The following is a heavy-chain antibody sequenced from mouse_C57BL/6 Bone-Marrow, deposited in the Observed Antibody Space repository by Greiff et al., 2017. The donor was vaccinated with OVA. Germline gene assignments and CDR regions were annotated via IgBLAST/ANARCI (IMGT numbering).Heavy chain of an antibody. CDR1: GFSLTSYG. CDR2: IWSGGST. V-gene: IGHV2-2*01. J-gene: IGHJ3*01. Sequence: VMLVESGPGLVQPSQSLSITCTVSGFSLTSYGVHWVRQSPGKGLEWLGVIWSGGSTDYNAAFISRLSISKDKSKSQVFVKMNSRQSDDTAIYYCARNEGAWVADWGQGTLVTVSA. CDR3: ARNEGAWVAD.